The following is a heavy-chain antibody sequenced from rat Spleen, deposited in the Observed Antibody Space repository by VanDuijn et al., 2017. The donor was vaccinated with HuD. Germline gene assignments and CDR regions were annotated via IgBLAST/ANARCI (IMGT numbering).Heavy chain of an antibody. Sequence: EVQLQESGPGLVKPSQSLSLTCSVTDYSITSNYWDWIRKFPGNEMEWMGYINYSGSTGYNPSLKSRISITRDTSKNQFFLQLNSVTTEDTATYYCARGLRRVYWYFDFWGPGTMVTVSS. V-gene: IGHV3-1*01. CDR3: ARGLRRVYWYFDF. CDR2: INYSGST. D-gene: IGHD1-11*01. CDR1: DYSITSNY. J-gene: IGHJ1*01.